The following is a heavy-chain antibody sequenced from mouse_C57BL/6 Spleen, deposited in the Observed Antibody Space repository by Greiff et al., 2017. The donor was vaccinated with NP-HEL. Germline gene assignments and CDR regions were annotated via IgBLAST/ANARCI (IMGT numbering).Heavy chain of an antibody. D-gene: IGHD2-3*01. CDR2: IYPGSGST. Sequence: QVQLKQPGAELVKPGASVKMSCKASGYTFTSYWITWVKQRPGQGLEWIGDIYPGSGSTNYNEKFKSKATLTVDTSSSTAYMQLSSLTSEDSAVYYCARSSDGYYAMDYWGQGTSVTVSS. CDR3: ARSSDGYYAMDY. V-gene: IGHV1-55*01. J-gene: IGHJ4*01. CDR1: GYTFTSYW.